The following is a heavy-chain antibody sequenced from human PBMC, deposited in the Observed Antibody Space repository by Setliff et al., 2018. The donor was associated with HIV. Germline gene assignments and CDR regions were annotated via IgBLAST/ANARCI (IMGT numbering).Heavy chain of an antibody. J-gene: IGHJ4*02. CDR2: IKQDGSEK. D-gene: IGHD6-13*01. CDR1: GFTFNHTW. Sequence: GGSLRLSCAASGFTFNHTWMSWVRQAPGKGLEWVANIKQDGSEKYYVDSVKGRFTISRDNAKNSLYLQMNSLRAEDTAVYYCARSPRIAAAAFFDYWGQGTLVTVSS. CDR3: ARSPRIAAAAFFDY. V-gene: IGHV3-7*01.